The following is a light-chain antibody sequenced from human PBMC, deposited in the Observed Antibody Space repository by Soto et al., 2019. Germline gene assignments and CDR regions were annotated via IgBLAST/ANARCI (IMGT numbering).Light chain of an antibody. Sequence: MMMTLSPATFSVSPVERVTLSCRTSHSVNSHVAWYQQKPGQAPRLLLYGASTRATGIPVRFSGSGFGTEFTLTISSLQSEDFAVYYCQQYKNWPLFGQGTRLEIK. CDR1: HSVNSH. CDR2: GAS. CDR3: QQYKNWPL. V-gene: IGKV3-15*01. J-gene: IGKJ5*01.